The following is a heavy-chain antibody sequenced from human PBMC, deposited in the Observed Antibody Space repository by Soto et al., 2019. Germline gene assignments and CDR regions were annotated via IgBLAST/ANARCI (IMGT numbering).Heavy chain of an antibody. Sequence: QVQLQESDPGLVKPSETLSLTCTVSGASISSSYWSWIRQPPGKGLEWIGYIYNSGSTTYNPSLKSRVTISVDTSKNQFSLKLSSVTAADTAVYYCARRYSYGHFDYWGQGTLVTVSS. CDR3: ARRYSYGHFDY. D-gene: IGHD5-18*01. J-gene: IGHJ4*02. CDR2: IYNSGST. V-gene: IGHV4-59*08. CDR1: GASISSSY.